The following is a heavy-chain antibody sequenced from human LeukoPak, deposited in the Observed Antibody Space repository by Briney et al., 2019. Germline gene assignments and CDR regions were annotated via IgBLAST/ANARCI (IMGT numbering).Heavy chain of an antibody. CDR3: ARIRCGHSGSVCYNH. J-gene: IGHJ4*02. Sequence: SETLSLTCGVFGVSINDYYWSWIRQYPGKGLEWIGEISLTEGTRYNPSLESRVTMSVGTSENQLSLKLIFLTAADTAVYYCARIRCGHSGSVCYNHWGLGTLVTVSS. V-gene: IGHV4-34*01. D-gene: IGHD2-21*01. CDR2: ISLTEGT. CDR1: GVSINDYY.